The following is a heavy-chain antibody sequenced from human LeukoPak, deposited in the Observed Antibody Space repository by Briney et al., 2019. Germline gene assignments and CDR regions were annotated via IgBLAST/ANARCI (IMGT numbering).Heavy chain of an antibody. CDR2: ISGSVENT. J-gene: IGHJ4*02. CDR1: GFTFSSYA. Sequence: GGSLRLSCAASGFTFSSYAMSWVRQAPGKGLEWVSSISGSVENTYYADSVKGRFTISRDKSKNPLSLQMNSLRAEDTAVYYCAKGHSGGWLYYFDYWGQGTLVTVSS. V-gene: IGHV3-23*01. CDR3: AKGHSGGWLYYFDY. D-gene: IGHD6-19*01.